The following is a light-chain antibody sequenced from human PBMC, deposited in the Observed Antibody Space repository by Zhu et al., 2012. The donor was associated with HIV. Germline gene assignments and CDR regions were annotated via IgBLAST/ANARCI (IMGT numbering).Light chain of an antibody. CDR1: QSISRY. Sequence: EIVLTQSPATLSLSPGDRATLSCRASQSISRYLAWFQQRRGQAPRLLIYDTSNRATGIPARFSGSGSGTDFTLTISSLEPEDFAVYYCQQRSNWPLSFGGGTKVEDQT. V-gene: IGKV3-11*01. CDR2: DTS. J-gene: IGKJ4*01. CDR3: QQRSNWPLS.